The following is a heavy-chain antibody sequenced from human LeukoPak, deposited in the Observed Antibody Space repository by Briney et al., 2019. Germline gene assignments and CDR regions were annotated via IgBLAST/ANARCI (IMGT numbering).Heavy chain of an antibody. CDR1: GLTFSRYA. CDR3: AKTGTDDGYSIYFDH. V-gene: IGHV3-23*01. J-gene: IGHJ4*02. CDR2: ISGSGGGT. Sequence: PGGSLRLSCAASGLTFSRYAMSWVRQAPGKGLEWDSTISGSGGGTYNADSVKGRFTISRDNSQNTLYLQMNSLRAEDTAIYYCAKTGTDDGYSIYFDHWGQGTLVTVSS. D-gene: IGHD5-24*01.